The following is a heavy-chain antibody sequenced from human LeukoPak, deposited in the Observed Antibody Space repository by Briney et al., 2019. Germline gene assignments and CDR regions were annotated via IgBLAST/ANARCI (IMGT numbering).Heavy chain of an antibody. CDR3: ARDLEGSAAGWVGLSLGY. CDR1: GGTFSSYA. V-gene: IGHV1-69*13. J-gene: IGHJ4*02. CDR2: TIPIFGTA. Sequence: ASVKVSCKASGGTFSSYAISWVRQAPGQGLEWMGGTIPIFGTAHYAQKFQGRVTITADESTSTAYMELSSLKSEDTAVYYCARDLEGSAAGWVGLSLGYWGQGTLVTVSS. D-gene: IGHD6-13*01.